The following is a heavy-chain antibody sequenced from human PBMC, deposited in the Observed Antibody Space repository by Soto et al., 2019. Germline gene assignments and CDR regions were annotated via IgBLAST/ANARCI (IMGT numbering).Heavy chain of an antibody. D-gene: IGHD3-10*01. CDR1: GDSVNTADYY. CDR3: ARRLRDTASNYYNWFDP. Sequence: QVQLQESGPGLVKPSQTLSLTCPVSGDSVNTADYYWTWIRQSPEKGLEWIVNIFYDGSAYPTPSLNNRVSASVDTSKNQFSLNLFSVTAAGTAVYYCARRLRDTASNYYNWFDPWGQGTLVTVSS. V-gene: IGHV4-30-4*01. CDR2: IFYDGSA. J-gene: IGHJ5*02.